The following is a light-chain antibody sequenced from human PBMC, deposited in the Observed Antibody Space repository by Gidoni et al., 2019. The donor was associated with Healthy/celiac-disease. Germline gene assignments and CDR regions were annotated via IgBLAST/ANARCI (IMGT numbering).Light chain of an antibody. CDR2: LGS. J-gene: IGKJ3*01. CDR1: QSLLHSNGYNY. Sequence: ESVMTQSPLSLPVTPGEPASISCRSSQSLLHSNGYNYLDWYLQKPGQSPQLLIYLGSNRASGVPDRFSGSGSGTDFTLKISRVEAEDVGVYYCMQALQTPSFGPXTKVDIK. CDR3: MQALQTPS. V-gene: IGKV2-28*01.